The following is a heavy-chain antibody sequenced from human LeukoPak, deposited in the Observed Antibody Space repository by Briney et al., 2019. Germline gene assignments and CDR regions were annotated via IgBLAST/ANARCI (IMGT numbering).Heavy chain of an antibody. CDR3: ARRQQLIDY. CDR1: GGSISSSSYY. D-gene: IGHD6-13*01. CDR2: IYYSGST. Sequence: SETLSLACTVSGGSISSSSYYWGWMRQPPGKGREWIGSIYYSGSTYYNPSLKSRVTISVDTSKNQFSLKLSSVTAADTAVYYCARRQQLIDYWGQGTLVTVSS. J-gene: IGHJ4*02. V-gene: IGHV4-39*01.